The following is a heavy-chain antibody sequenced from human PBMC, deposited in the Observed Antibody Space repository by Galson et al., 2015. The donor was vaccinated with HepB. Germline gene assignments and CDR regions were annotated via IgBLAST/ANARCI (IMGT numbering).Heavy chain of an antibody. CDR1: GFTVSSNY. J-gene: IGHJ4*02. Sequence: SLRLSCAASGFTVSSNYMSWVRQAPGKGLEWVSVIYSGGSTYYADSVKGRFTITRDNSKNTPYLQMNSLIAEDTAVYYCARDHHSSSWYGVFDYWGQGTLVTVSS. V-gene: IGHV3-53*01. CDR2: IYSGGST. D-gene: IGHD6-13*01. CDR3: ARDHHSSSWYGVFDY.